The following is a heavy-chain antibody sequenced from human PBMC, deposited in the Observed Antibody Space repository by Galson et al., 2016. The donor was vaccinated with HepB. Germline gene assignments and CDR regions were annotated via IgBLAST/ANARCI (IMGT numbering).Heavy chain of an antibody. D-gene: IGHD2-2*01. Sequence: SLRLSCAASGFTFSSYSMNWVRQAPGKGLEWVSYISSSSTIYYADSVKGRFTISRDNSKNTLYLQMNSLRAEDTALYFCAKCRSSDSTSCPNYWGQGTLVTVSS. CDR1: GFTFSSYS. CDR2: ISSSSTI. CDR3: AKCRSSDSTSCPNY. V-gene: IGHV3-48*01. J-gene: IGHJ4*02.